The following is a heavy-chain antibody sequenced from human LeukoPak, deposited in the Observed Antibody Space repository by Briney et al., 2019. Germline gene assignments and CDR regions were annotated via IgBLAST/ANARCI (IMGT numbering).Heavy chain of an antibody. Sequence: GGSLRLSCAASGFTLSSYAMSWVRQAPGKGLEWVSAISGSGGSTYYADSVKGRFTISRDNSKNTLYLQMNSLRAEDTAVYYCAKKIAVAGRFDYWGQGTLVTVSS. J-gene: IGHJ4*02. D-gene: IGHD6-19*01. CDR3: AKKIAVAGRFDY. V-gene: IGHV3-23*01. CDR1: GFTLSSYA. CDR2: ISGSGGST.